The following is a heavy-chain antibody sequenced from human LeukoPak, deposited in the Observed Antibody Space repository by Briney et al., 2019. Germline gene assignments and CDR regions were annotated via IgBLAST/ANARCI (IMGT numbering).Heavy chain of an antibody. V-gene: IGHV3-23*01. CDR1: GFTFSSDA. J-gene: IGHJ4*02. CDR3: AKDFDTMVTTFHY. Sequence: GGSLRLFCAASGFTFSSDAMSWFRQAPGKGLEWVSGISGSGSSTYYADSVKGRFTISRDNSKNTVNLQMNSLRAENTAVYYCAKDFDTMVTTFHYWGQGTLVTVSS. CDR2: ISGSGSST. D-gene: IGHD4/OR15-4a*01.